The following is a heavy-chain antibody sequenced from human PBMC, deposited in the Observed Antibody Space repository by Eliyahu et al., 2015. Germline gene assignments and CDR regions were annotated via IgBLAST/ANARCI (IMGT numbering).Heavy chain of an antibody. CDR2: ISGSGGST. V-gene: IGHV3-23*01. J-gene: IGHJ4*02. CDR1: GFPFXSYA. CDR3: AKGRTNDY. Sequence: EVQLLESGGGLVQPGGSLXXXFAAXGFPFXSYAMSWVRQAPGKGLEWVSAISGSGGSTYYADSVKGRFTISRDNSKNTLYLQMNSLRAEDTAVYYCAKGRTNDYWGQGTLVTVSS.